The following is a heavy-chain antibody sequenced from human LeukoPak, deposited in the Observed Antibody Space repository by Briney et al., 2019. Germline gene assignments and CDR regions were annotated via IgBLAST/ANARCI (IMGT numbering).Heavy chain of an antibody. V-gene: IGHV3-23*01. CDR2: IFGRDGGT. CDR1: GFIFSNYA. CDR3: AKWGDYDILTGYYDSDY. Sequence: GASLRLSCAASGFIFSNYAMSWVRQAPGKGLEWVSAIFGRDGGTYYADSVKGRFTLSREDPKNTLYLQMNTLRVEDTAVYYCAKWGDYDILTGYYDSDYCGQGPLVMVSS. D-gene: IGHD3-9*01. J-gene: IGHJ4*02.